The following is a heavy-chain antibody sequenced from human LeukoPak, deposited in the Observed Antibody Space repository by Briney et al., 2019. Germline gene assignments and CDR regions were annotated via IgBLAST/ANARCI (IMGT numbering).Heavy chain of an antibody. CDR1: GFTFSSYW. CDR2: INSDGSST. J-gene: IGHJ5*02. V-gene: IGHV3-74*01. D-gene: IGHD6-13*01. CDR3: ARVRYSTSNWFDP. Sequence: GGSLRLSCAASGFTFSSYWMHWVRQAPGKGLVWVSRINSDGSSTSYADSVKGRFTISRDNAKNTLYLQMNSLRAEDTAVYYCARVRYSTSNWFDPWGQGTLVTVSS.